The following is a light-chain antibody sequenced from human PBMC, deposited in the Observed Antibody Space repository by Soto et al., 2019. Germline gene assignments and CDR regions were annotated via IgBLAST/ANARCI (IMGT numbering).Light chain of an antibody. J-gene: IGKJ1*01. Sequence: IQMTHSPSSLSASVGARVSITCRASQSIGTFLNWYQQKPGEAPNLLIHTSFTLYSGVPSRLSGTGYGTDFTITISSLKNEDFETYLCQQAFSDEWTFGHGTKVDIK. CDR3: QQAFSDEWT. CDR2: TSF. CDR1: QSIGTF. V-gene: IGKV1-39*01.